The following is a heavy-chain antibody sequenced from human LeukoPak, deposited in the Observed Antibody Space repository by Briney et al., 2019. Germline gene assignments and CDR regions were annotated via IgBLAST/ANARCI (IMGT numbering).Heavy chain of an antibody. Sequence: GGSLRLSCAASGFSVNSNSMTWVRQAPGKGLEWVSLFYSGGLTYYADSVKGRFTISRDNSKNTVYLQMNSLRAGDTAVYYCARDIEGDNYFDYWGQGTLVTVSS. J-gene: IGHJ4*02. D-gene: IGHD2-15*01. V-gene: IGHV3-53*01. CDR3: ARDIEGDNYFDY. CDR2: FYSGGLT. CDR1: GFSVNSNS.